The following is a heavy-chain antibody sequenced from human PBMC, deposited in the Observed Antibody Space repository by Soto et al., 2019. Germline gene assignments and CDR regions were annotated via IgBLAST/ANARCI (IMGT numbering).Heavy chain of an antibody. J-gene: IGHJ4*02. CDR2: ISWDGGST. V-gene: IGHV3-43*01. D-gene: IGHD3-22*01. CDR3: AKDTENDYYDSSGSHYFDY. CDR1: GFTFDDYT. Sequence: GGSLRLSCAASGFTFDDYTMHWVRQAPGKGLEWVSLISWDGGSTYYADSVKGRFTISRDNSKNSLYLQMNSLRTEDTALYYCAKDTENDYYDSSGSHYFDYWGQGTLVTVSS.